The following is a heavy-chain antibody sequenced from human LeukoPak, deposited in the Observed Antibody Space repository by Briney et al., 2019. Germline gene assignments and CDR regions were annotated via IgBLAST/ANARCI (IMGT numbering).Heavy chain of an antibody. Sequence: SETLPLTCTVSGGSISSSSYYWGWLRQPPGKGLEWIVSIYYSGSTYYNPSLKSRVTISVDTSKNQFSLKLSSVTAADTAVYYCARQYYDILTGAPNAIDYWGQGTLVTVSS. V-gene: IGHV4-39*01. CDR2: IYYSGST. CDR3: ARQYYDILTGAPNAIDY. J-gene: IGHJ4*02. CDR1: GGSISSSSYY. D-gene: IGHD3-9*01.